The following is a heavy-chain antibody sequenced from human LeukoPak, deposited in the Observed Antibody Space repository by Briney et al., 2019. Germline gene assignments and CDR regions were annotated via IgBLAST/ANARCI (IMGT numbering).Heavy chain of an antibody. CDR1: GGSISSSSYY. CDR2: IYYSGST. D-gene: IGHD3-10*01. V-gene: IGHV4-39*07. J-gene: IGHJ5*02. CDR3: ARAPGSTNWFDP. Sequence: KASETLSLTCTVSGGSISSSSYYWGWIRQPPGKGLEWIGSIYYSGSTYYNPSLKSRVTISVDTSKNQFSLKLSSVTAADTAVYYCARAPGSTNWFDPWGQGTLVTVSS.